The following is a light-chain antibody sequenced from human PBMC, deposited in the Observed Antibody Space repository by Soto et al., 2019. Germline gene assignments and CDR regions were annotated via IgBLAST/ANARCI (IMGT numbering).Light chain of an antibody. CDR1: SSNIGNNA. CDR3: AAWDDSLNGVV. J-gene: IGLJ2*01. Sequence: QSVLTQPPSVSDAPGQRVTISCSGSSSNIGNNAVNWYQQLPGKAPKLLIYYDDLLPSGVSDRFSGSKSGTSASLAISGLQSEDEADYYCAAWDDSLNGVVFGGGTKLTVL. CDR2: YDD. V-gene: IGLV1-36*01.